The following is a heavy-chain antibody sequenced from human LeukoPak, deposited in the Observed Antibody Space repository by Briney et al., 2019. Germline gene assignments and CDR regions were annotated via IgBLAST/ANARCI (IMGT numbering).Heavy chain of an antibody. CDR1: GGTFSSYA. CDR3: AREGEGVRGVKDYYYYMDV. Sequence: VASVKVSCKASGGTFSSYAVSWVRQAPGQGLEWMGWISAYNGNTNYAQKLQGRVTMTTDTSTSTAYMELRSLRSDDTAVYYCAREGEGVRGVKDYYYYMDVWGKGTTVTVSS. V-gene: IGHV1-18*01. CDR2: ISAYNGNT. D-gene: IGHD3-10*01. J-gene: IGHJ6*03.